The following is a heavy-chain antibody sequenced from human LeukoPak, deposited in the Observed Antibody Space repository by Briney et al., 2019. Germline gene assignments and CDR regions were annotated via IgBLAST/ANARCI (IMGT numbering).Heavy chain of an antibody. J-gene: IGHJ4*02. CDR1: GFTFSYYA. Sequence: PGGSLRLSCAASGFTFSYYAMSWVRQAPGKGLEWVSSISGGGGSTYYADSVKGRFTISRDNSKNTLYLQMNSLRAEDTAVFYCAKAQTGSYKSPVDCWGQGTLVTVSS. D-gene: IGHD1-26*01. CDR2: ISGGGGST. V-gene: IGHV3-23*01. CDR3: AKAQTGSYKSPVDC.